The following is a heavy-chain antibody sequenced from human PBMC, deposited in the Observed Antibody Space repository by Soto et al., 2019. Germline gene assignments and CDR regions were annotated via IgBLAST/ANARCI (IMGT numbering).Heavy chain of an antibody. CDR1: GDSVSSNNYY. J-gene: IGHJ4*02. V-gene: IGHV4-31*03. Sequence: SETLSLTCTVIGDSVSSNNYYWSWIRQRPGKGLEWIGYIHYSGDSYDNPSLTSRITMSMDVSKNQFSLNLRSVTAADTATYYCARDVNDSSGSQGFDYWGQGTLVT. CDR2: IHYSGDS. D-gene: IGHD3-22*01. CDR3: ARDVNDSSGSQGFDY.